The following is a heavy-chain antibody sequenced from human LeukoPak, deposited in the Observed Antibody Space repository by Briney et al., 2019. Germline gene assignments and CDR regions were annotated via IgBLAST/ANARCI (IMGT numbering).Heavy chain of an antibody. CDR1: GFTFSGSA. CDR2: IRSKANNYAT. V-gene: IGHV3-73*01. J-gene: IGHJ4*02. D-gene: IGHD2-21*02. CDR3: TSMMVATDY. Sequence: PGRSLRLSCAASGFTFSGSAMHWVRQASGKGLEWVGRIRSKANNYATAYAASVKGRFTISRDDSKNTAYLQMNSLKTDDTAVYYCTSMMVATDYWGEGTLVTVSS.